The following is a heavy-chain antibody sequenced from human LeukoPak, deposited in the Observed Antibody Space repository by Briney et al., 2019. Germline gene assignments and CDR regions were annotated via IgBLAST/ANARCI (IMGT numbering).Heavy chain of an antibody. J-gene: IGHJ5*02. V-gene: IGHV3-48*03. CDR3: ARDPWGYQLLSGWFDP. Sequence: GVSLRLSCAASGFTFSSYEMNWVRQTPGKGLEWVSYISSSGSTIYYADSVKGRFTISRDNAKNSLYLQMNSLRAEDTAVYYCARDPWGYQLLSGWFDPWGQGTLVTVSS. CDR2: ISSSGSTI. CDR1: GFTFSSYE. D-gene: IGHD2-2*01.